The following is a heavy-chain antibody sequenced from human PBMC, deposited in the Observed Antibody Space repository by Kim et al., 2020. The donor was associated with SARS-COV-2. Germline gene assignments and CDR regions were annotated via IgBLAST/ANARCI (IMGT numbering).Heavy chain of an antibody. CDR3: ASHRGWFDP. CDR1: GGSISSSNW. Sequence: SETLSLTCAVSGGSISSSNWWCWVRQPPGKGLEWIGEIYHSGSTNYNPSLKSRVTISVDKSKNQFSLKLSSVTAVDTAVYYCASHRGWFDPWGQGTLVTVSP. CDR2: IYHSGST. V-gene: IGHV4-4*02. J-gene: IGHJ5*02.